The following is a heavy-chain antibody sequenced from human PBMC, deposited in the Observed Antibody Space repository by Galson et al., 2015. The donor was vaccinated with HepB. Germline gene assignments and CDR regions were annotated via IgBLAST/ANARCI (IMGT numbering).Heavy chain of an antibody. Sequence: SLRLSCAASGFTFSSYGMHWVRQAPGKGLEWVAFIRYDGSNKYYADSVKGRFTISRDNSKNTLYLQMNSLRAEDTAVYYCAKSPFVYNSYSSSWYFDYWGQGTLVTVSS. CDR3: AKSPFVYNSYSSSWYFDY. V-gene: IGHV3-30*02. D-gene: IGHD6-13*01. J-gene: IGHJ4*02. CDR2: IRYDGSNK. CDR1: GFTFSSYG.